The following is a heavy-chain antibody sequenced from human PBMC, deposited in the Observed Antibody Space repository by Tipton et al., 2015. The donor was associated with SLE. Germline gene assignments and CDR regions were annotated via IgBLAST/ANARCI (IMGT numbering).Heavy chain of an antibody. V-gene: IGHV3-49*03. CDR2: IRSKAYGGTT. CDR1: GFIFGDYA. D-gene: IGHD3-3*01. Sequence: RSLRLSCTASGFIFGDYAMSWFRQAPGKGLEWVGVIRSKAYGGTTEYAASVKGRFTISRDDSNSIAYLQMNSLKIEDTAVYYCTGSNVDGRGFGVVPDYWGQGTLVTVSS. CDR3: TGSNVDGRGFGVVPDY. J-gene: IGHJ4*02.